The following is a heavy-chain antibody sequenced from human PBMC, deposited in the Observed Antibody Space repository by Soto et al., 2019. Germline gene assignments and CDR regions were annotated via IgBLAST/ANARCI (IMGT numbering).Heavy chain of an antibody. Sequence: GESLKISCKGSGYSFTSYWIGWVRQMPGKGLEWMGIIYPGDSDTRYSPSFQGQVTISADKSISTAYLQWSSLKASDTAVYYCARDQGITTFGVYSMYYNGMDVWGPGTTVTVSS. CDR1: GYSFTSYW. J-gene: IGHJ6*02. CDR2: IYPGDSDT. D-gene: IGHD3-3*01. CDR3: ARDQGITTFGVYSMYYNGMDV. V-gene: IGHV5-51*01.